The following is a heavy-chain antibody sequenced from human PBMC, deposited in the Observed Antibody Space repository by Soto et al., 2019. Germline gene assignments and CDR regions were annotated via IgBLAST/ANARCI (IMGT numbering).Heavy chain of an antibody. J-gene: IGHJ6*02. CDR2: ISYDGSNK. CDR3: AKGITIFGVADDYYYYYGMDV. D-gene: IGHD3-3*01. CDR1: GFTFSSYG. V-gene: IGHV3-30*18. Sequence: GGSLRLSCAASGFTFSSYGMHWVRQAPGKGLERVAVISYDGSNKYYADSVKGRFTISRDNSKNTLYLQMNSLRAEDTAVYYCAKGITIFGVADDYYYYYGMDVWGQGTTVTVSS.